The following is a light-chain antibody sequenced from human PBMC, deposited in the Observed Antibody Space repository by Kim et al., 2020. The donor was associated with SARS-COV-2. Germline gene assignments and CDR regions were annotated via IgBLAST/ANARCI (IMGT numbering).Light chain of an antibody. V-gene: IGKV3D-20*02. Sequence: EIVLTQSPGTLSLSPGERATLSCRASQTISSNYFAWYQQKPGQAPRLLIYDASNRATGIPARFSGSGSGTDFTLTISSLEPEDFAVYYCQPHSDWPITFGEGTKVDIK. J-gene: IGKJ4*01. CDR1: QTISSNY. CDR2: DAS. CDR3: QPHSDWPIT.